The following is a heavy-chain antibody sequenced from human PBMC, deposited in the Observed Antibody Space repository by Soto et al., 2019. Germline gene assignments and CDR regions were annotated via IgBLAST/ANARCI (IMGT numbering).Heavy chain of an antibody. J-gene: IGHJ4*02. CDR2: MSGSGISS. V-gene: IGHV3-23*01. CDR1: GFTFGSYA. CDR3: ARPGRGLPGPPYY. D-gene: IGHD1-26*01. Sequence: GGSLRLPCAASGFTFGSYAISWVRPAPGKGLEWVSVMSGSGISSYYADSVKGRFTVSRDNSRNTLYLQMNSLRAEDTAVYYCARPGRGLPGPPYYWGQGTLVTVSS.